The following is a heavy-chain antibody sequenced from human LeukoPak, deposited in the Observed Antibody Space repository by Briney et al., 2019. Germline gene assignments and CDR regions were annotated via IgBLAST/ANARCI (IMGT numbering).Heavy chain of an antibody. CDR1: GGSINSHTFY. Sequence: PSETLSLTCTVSGGSINSHTFYWAWIRQPPGKGLEWIGNIYYSGSTYYNPPLKSRVTISITTSKNQFSLNLTSVSAADRAVYYCARMVRGIILGPNYYSYSMDVWGKGATVTVSS. CDR2: IYYSGST. D-gene: IGHD3-10*01. V-gene: IGHV4-39*01. CDR3: ARMVRGIILGPNYYSYSMDV. J-gene: IGHJ6*03.